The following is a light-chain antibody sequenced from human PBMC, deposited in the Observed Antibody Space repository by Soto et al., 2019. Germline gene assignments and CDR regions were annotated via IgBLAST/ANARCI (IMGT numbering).Light chain of an antibody. CDR1: QSVLYSSNNKNY. J-gene: IGKJ2*01. V-gene: IGKV4-1*01. Sequence: DIVMTQSPDSLAVSLGERATINCKSSQSVLYSSNNKNYLAWYQQKPGQPPKLLIYWASTRESGVPDRFSGSGSGTDFTLTISSLQAEDVAVYYCQQYYSTLYTVGQGTKLEIK. CDR2: WAS. CDR3: QQYYSTLYT.